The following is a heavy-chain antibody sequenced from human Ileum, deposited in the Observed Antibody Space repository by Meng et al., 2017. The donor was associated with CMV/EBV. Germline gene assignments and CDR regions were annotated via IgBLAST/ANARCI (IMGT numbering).Heavy chain of an antibody. CDR3: ASWNGYNNEY. J-gene: IGHJ4*02. Sequence: GESLKISCAASGFTFSSYWMSWVRQAPGKGLERVANIKQDGSEKYYVDSVKGRFTISRDNAKNSLYLQMNSLRAEDTAVYYCASWNGYNNEYWGQGTLVTVSS. D-gene: IGHD3-3*01. CDR1: GFTFSSYW. CDR2: IKQDGSEK. V-gene: IGHV3-7*01.